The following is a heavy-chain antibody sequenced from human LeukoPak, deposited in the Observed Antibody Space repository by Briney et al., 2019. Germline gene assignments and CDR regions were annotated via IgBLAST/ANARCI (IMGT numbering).Heavy chain of an antibody. CDR3: ARANYYDSTVCYNDY. V-gene: IGHV4-61*09. Sequence: SETLSLTCTASGVSITGYPLYWTWLRQSAGEGLEGLGHVSASGRTSYNPALKSRAVSTVDSSNKKFFLMMSSVIDATPAVYFCARANYYDSTVCYNDYRGQRTLVTVSS. CDR2: VSASGRT. D-gene: IGHD3-22*01. J-gene: IGHJ4*02. CDR1: GVSITGYPLY.